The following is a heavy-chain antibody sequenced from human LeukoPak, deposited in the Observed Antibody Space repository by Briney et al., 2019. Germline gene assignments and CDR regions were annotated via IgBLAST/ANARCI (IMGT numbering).Heavy chain of an antibody. D-gene: IGHD6-13*01. CDR1: GFTFSSYS. CDR2: ISSSSSYI. Sequence: GGSLRLSCAASGFTFSSYSMNWVRQAPGKGLEWVSSISSSSSYIYYADSVKGRFTISRDNAKNSLYLQMNSLRAEDTAVYYCARDFSGGSSWFFYYYMDVWGKGTTVTVSS. V-gene: IGHV3-21*01. J-gene: IGHJ6*03. CDR3: ARDFSGGSSWFFYYYMDV.